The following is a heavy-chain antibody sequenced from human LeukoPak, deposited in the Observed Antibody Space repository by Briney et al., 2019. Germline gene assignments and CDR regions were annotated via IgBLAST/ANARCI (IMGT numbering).Heavy chain of an antibody. D-gene: IGHD3-10*01. V-gene: IGHV4-59*01. CDR1: GGSISSYY. CDR3: ARERTNMVRD. J-gene: IGHJ4*02. Sequence: PSETLSLTCTVSGGSISSYYWSWIRQPPGKGLEWIGYIYYSGSTNYNPSLKSRVTISVDTSKNQFSLKLSSVTAADTAVYYCARERTNMVRDRGQGTLVTVSS. CDR2: IYYSGST.